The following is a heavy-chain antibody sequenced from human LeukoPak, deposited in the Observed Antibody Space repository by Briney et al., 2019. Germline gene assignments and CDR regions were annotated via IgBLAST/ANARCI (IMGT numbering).Heavy chain of an antibody. D-gene: IGHD3-9*01. CDR1: GFIFRNYA. CDR3: AKWGDYDILTGYYVSDF. Sequence: GGSLRLPCAASGFIFRNYAMGWVRQAPGKGLEWVSAITGSRDTTYYADSVKGRFTISRDNSKNTLYVEMNTLRAEDTAVYYCAKWGDYDILTGYYVSDFWGQGTLVTVSS. J-gene: IGHJ4*02. V-gene: IGHV3-23*01. CDR2: ITGSRDTT.